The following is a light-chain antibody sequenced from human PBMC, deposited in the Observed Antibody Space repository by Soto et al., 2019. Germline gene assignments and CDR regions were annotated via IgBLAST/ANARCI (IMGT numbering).Light chain of an antibody. J-gene: IGLJ3*02. CDR2: DTS. Sequence: QAVVTQEPSLTVSPGGTVTLTCGSSTGAVTSGHYPYWFQQKPGQAPRTLIYDTSNKHSWTPARFSGSLLGGKAALTLSGAQPEDEAEYYCLLSXXGXXXVFGXGT. CDR3: LLSXXGXXXV. V-gene: IGLV7-46*01. CDR1: TGAVTSGHY.